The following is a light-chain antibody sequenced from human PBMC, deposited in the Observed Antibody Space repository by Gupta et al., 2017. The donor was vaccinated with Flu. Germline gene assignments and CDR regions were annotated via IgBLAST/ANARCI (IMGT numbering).Light chain of an antibody. Sequence: QSALTQPASVSGSPGQSMTISCTGTSSDVGSYNLVSWYQQHPGKAPKLMIYEGSKRPSGVSNRFSGSKSGNTASLTISGLQAEDEADYYCCSWTGSSTYVFGTGTKVTVL. V-gene: IGLV2-23*01. CDR1: SSDVGSYNL. CDR2: EGS. J-gene: IGLJ1*01. CDR3: CSWTGSSTYV.